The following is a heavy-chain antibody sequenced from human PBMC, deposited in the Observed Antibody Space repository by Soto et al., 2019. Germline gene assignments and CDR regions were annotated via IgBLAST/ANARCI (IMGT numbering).Heavy chain of an antibody. V-gene: IGHV1-18*01. D-gene: IGHD6-19*01. Sequence: GASVKVSCKASGYTFTSYGISWVRQAPGQGLEWMGWISAYNDNTNYAQKFQGRVTMTTDTSTSTAYMELRSLRSDDTAVYYGARDHTEWLVHCDYWGQGTLVTVSS. CDR3: ARDHTEWLVHCDY. J-gene: IGHJ4*02. CDR1: GYTFTSYG. CDR2: ISAYNDNT.